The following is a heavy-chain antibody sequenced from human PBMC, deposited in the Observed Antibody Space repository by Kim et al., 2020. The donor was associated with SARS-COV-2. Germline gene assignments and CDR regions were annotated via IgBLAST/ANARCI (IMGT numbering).Heavy chain of an antibody. Sequence: SETLSLTCTVSGGSISSGNYYWSWIRQHPGKGLEGIGYIYNSGSAYYNPSLKSRVTISVDTSKNQFSLKLNSVTAADTAVYYCARDWGGGSGSYYRALDIWGQGTMVTVSS. CDR3: ARDWGGGSGSYYRALDI. CDR1: GGSISSGNYY. CDR2: IYNSGSA. V-gene: IGHV4-31*03. J-gene: IGHJ3*02. D-gene: IGHD3-10*01.